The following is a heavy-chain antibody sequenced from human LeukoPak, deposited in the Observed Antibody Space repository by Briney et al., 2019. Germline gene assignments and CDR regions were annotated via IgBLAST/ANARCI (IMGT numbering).Heavy chain of an antibody. CDR2: ISSSSSYI. CDR1: GFTVSSNY. D-gene: IGHD5-18*01. CDR3: AKDTAMVRYFDY. J-gene: IGHJ4*02. Sequence: SEGSLRLSCAASGFTVSSNYMSWVRQAPGKGLEWVSSISSSSSYIYYADSVKGRFTISRDNAKNSLYLQMNSLRAEGTAVYYCAKDTAMVRYFDYWGQGTLVTVSS. V-gene: IGHV3-21*04.